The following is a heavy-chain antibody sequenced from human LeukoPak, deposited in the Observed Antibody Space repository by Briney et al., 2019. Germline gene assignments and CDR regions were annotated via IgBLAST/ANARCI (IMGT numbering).Heavy chain of an antibody. D-gene: IGHD2-2*01. CDR1: GYTFTGYY. CDR3: ARESACGTTNCLAPADWLDP. CDR2: IRPNSGDT. Sequence: ASVKVSCKASGYTFTGYYMHWVRQAPGQGLEWMGWIRPNSGDTDIAQKFQGRVTMTRDTSIATSYMEVDSLTSDDTAVYYCARESACGTTNCLAPADWLDPWGQGTLVIVSS. V-gene: IGHV1-2*02. J-gene: IGHJ5*02.